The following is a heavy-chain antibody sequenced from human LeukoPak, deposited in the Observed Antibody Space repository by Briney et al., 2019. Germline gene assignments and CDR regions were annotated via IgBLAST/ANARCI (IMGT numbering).Heavy chain of an antibody. Sequence: GESLKISCKGSGYSFTNYWIGWVRQMPGEGLEWMGIIYTGDPQTRYSPSFRGQVTMSADRSITTAYLQWSSLRASDTAMYYCARLVGATLYFDYWGQGTLVTVSS. CDR1: GYSFTNYW. J-gene: IGHJ4*02. V-gene: IGHV5-51*01. D-gene: IGHD1-26*01. CDR3: ARLVGATLYFDY. CDR2: IYTGDPQT.